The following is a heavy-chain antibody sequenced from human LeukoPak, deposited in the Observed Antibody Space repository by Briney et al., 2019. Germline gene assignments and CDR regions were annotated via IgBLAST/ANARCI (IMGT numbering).Heavy chain of an antibody. Sequence: GGSLRLSCAASGFTFSEYYMRWIRQAPGKGLEWVSYISTTSTYADYADSVKGRFTISRDNAKNSLYLQMNTLRSEDTAVYYCATASGYSYPVVCDYWGQGTLVTVSS. CDR1: GFTFSEYY. CDR3: ATASGYSYPVVCDY. J-gene: IGHJ4*02. D-gene: IGHD5-18*01. CDR2: ISTTSTYA. V-gene: IGHV3-11*03.